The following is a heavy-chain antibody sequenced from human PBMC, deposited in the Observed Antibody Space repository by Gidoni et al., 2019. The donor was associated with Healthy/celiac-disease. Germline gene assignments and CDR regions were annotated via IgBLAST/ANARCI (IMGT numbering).Heavy chain of an antibody. D-gene: IGHD1-1*01. Sequence: EVQLLESGGGLVQPGGSLRLSCAASGFTFGSYAMSWVRQAPGKGLEWVSAISGSGGSTYYADSVKGRFTISRDNSKNTLYLQMNSLRAEDTAVYYCAAEWNDWGWFDPWGQGTLVTVSS. CDR3: AAEWNDWGWFDP. CDR1: GFTFGSYA. V-gene: IGHV3-23*01. CDR2: ISGSGGST. J-gene: IGHJ5*02.